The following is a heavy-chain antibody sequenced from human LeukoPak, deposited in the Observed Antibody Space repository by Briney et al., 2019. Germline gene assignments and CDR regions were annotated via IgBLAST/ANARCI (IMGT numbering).Heavy chain of an antibody. CDR3: ARGPYYGTGTFDY. CDR1: RFTFSTYG. D-gene: IGHD3-10*01. V-gene: IGHV3-33*05. Sequence: PGGSLRLSCAASRFTFSTYGMHWVRQSPGKGLEWLGVVSYDGIDKYYADSVEGRVTISRDNSENTLYLELNSLRVEDTAVYYCARGPYYGTGTFDYWGQGALVTVSS. J-gene: IGHJ4*02. CDR2: VSYDGIDK.